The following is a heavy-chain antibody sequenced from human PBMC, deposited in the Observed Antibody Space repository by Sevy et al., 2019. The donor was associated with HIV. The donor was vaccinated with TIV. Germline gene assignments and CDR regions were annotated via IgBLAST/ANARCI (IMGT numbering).Heavy chain of an antibody. CDR2: ISYDGSNK. Sequence: GGSLRLSCAASGFTFSSYAMHWVRQAPGKGLEWVAVISYDGSNKYYADSVKGRFTISRDNSKNTLYLQMNSLRAEDTAGYYCARADIAAPNYYYYGMDVWGQGTTVTVSS. J-gene: IGHJ6*02. V-gene: IGHV3-30*04. CDR1: GFTFSSYA. CDR3: ARADIAAPNYYYYGMDV. D-gene: IGHD6-6*01.